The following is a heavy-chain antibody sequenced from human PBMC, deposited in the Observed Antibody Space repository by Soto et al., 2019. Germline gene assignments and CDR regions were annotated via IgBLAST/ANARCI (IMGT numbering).Heavy chain of an antibody. CDR1: GGSSSNYY. Sequence: LPRTVAGGSSSNYYWRWILQHQRKGLEWTGYIYYSGSTNYNPSLKSRVTISVDTSKNQFSLKLSSVTAADTAVYYCARGKSSSSDYYYYYGMDVWGQGTTVTVSS. D-gene: IGHD6-6*01. V-gene: IGHV4-59*01. CDR3: ARGKSSSSDYYYYYGMDV. CDR2: IYYSGST. J-gene: IGHJ6*02.